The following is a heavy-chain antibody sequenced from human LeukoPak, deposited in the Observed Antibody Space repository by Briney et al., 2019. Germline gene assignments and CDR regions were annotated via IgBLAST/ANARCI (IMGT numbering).Heavy chain of an antibody. J-gene: IGHJ4*02. CDR2: ISGSGGST. CDR3: AKPGEPTNYFFDY. Sequence: GGSLRLSCAASGFTFSSYAMSWVRQAPGKGLEWVSAISGSGGSTYYADSVKGPFTISRDNSKDTLYLQMNSLRAEDTALYYCAKPGEPTNYFFDYWGQGALVTVSS. CDR1: GFTFSSYA. V-gene: IGHV3-23*01. D-gene: IGHD2-21*01.